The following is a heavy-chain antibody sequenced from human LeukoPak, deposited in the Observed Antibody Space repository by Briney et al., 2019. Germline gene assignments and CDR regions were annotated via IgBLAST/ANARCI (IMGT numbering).Heavy chain of an antibody. D-gene: IGHD1-26*01. V-gene: IGHV3-11*04. J-gene: IGHJ4*02. CDR3: ARSMIVGATRSGYFNS. Sequence: GGSLRLSCAASGFKFSDSWMSWVRQAPGKGLEWVSYISSSDGTIYYADSVKGRFTISRDNAKNSLFLQMNSLRAEDTAVYYCARSMIVGATRSGYFNSWGQGTLVTVSS. CDR2: ISSSDGTI. CDR1: GFKFSDSW.